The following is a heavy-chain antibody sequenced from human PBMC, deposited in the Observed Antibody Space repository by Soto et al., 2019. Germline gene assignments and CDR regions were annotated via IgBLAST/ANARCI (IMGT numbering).Heavy chain of an antibody. V-gene: IGHV1-69*13. J-gene: IGHJ4*02. CDR1: GGTFSSYS. CDR2: IIPIFGTA. Sequence: SVKVSCKASGGTFSSYSISWVRRAPGQGLECMGGIIPIFGTANYAQKFQGRVTITADESTSTAYMELSSLRSEDTAVYYCARATISNPYDFWSGPYPRFDYRGQGTLVTVS. D-gene: IGHD3-3*01. CDR3: ARATISNPYDFWSGPYPRFDY.